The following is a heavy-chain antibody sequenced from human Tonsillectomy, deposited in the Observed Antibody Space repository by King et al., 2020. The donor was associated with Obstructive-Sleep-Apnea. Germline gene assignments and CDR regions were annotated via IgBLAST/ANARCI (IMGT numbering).Heavy chain of an antibody. J-gene: IGHJ4*02. V-gene: IGHV3-30*04. CDR1: GFTFSSYA. Sequence: VQLVESGGGVVQPGRSLRLSCAAPGFTFSSYAMHWVRQAPGKGLEWVAVISYDGSNKYYADSVKGRFTISRDNSKNTLYLQMNSLRAEDTAVYYCARVRGTYYDFWSGYESDLDYWGQGTLVTVSS. CDR2: ISYDGSNK. CDR3: ARVRGTYYDFWSGYESDLDY. D-gene: IGHD3-3*01.